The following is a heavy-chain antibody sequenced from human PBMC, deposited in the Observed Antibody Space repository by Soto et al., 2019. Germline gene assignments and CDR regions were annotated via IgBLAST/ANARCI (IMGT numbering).Heavy chain of an antibody. D-gene: IGHD6-13*01. Sequence: PSETLSLTCAVYGGSFSGYYWSWIRQPPGKGLEWIGEINHSGSTNYNPSLKSRVTISVDTSKNQFSLKLSSVTAADTAVYYCARRDSSSWYRNYYYYGMDVWGQGTTVTVSS. CDR1: GGSFSGYY. V-gene: IGHV4-34*01. J-gene: IGHJ6*02. CDR2: INHSGST. CDR3: ARRDSSSWYRNYYYYGMDV.